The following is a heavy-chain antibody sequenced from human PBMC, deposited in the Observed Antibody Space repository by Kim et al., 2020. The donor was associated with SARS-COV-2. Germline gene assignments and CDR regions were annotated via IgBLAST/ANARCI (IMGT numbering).Heavy chain of an antibody. J-gene: IGHJ6*02. D-gene: IGHD2-2*01. CDR1: GGSISSYY. V-gene: IGHV4-4*07. Sequence: SETLSLTCTVSGGSISSYYWSWIRQPAGKGLEWIGRIYTSGSTNYNPSLKSRVTMSVDTSKNQISLKLSSVTAADTAVYYCARDPHCSSTSCYWDYYGMDVWGQGTTVTVSS. CDR3: ARDPHCSSTSCYWDYYGMDV. CDR2: IYTSGST.